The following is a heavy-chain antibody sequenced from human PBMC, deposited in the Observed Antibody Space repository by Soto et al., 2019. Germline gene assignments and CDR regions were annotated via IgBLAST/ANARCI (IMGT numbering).Heavy chain of an antibody. CDR2: INAGNGNT. Sequence: QVQLVQSGAEVKKPGASVKVSCKASGYTFTSYAMHWVRQAPGQRLEWMGWINAGNGNTKYSQKFXVRVTITRDTSASTAYMDLSSPSSEDTAVYYCARDLPPVDYWGQGTLVTVSS. CDR1: GYTFTSYA. CDR3: ARDLPPVDY. J-gene: IGHJ4*02. V-gene: IGHV1-3*01.